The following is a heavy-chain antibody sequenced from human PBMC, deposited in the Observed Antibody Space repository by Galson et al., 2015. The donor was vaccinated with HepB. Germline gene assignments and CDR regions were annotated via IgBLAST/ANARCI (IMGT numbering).Heavy chain of an antibody. D-gene: IGHD3-3*01. CDR3: ARANYDFWSGYFH. Sequence: LTCAVSGGSIRSSNWWSWVRQPPGKGLEWIGEIYHSGSTNYNPSLKSRVTISVDKSKNQFSLKLSSVTAADTAVYYCARANYDFWSGYFHWGQGTLVTVSS. CDR1: GGSIRSSNW. J-gene: IGHJ4*02. CDR2: IYHSGST. V-gene: IGHV4-4*02.